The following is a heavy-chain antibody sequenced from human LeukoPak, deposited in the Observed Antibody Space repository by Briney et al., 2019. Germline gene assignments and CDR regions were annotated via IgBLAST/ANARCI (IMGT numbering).Heavy chain of an antibody. V-gene: IGHV4-30-4*01. Sequence: SQTLSLTCTVSGGPISSGDYYWSWIRQPPGKGLEWIGYIYYSGSTYYNPSLKSRVTISVDTSKNQFSLKLSSVTAADTAVYYCARGGSYYLGGLLDYWGQGTLVTVSS. J-gene: IGHJ4*02. D-gene: IGHD1-26*01. CDR2: IYYSGST. CDR3: ARGGSYYLGGLLDY. CDR1: GGPISSGDYY.